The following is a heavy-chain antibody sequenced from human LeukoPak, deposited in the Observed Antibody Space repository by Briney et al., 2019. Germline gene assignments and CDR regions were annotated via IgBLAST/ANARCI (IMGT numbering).Heavy chain of an antibody. CDR2: IYSGGKT. V-gene: IGHV3-53*01. Sequence: GGSLRLSCAASGFTVSSNYMSWVRQAPGKGLEWVSVIYSGGKTYYADSVKGRFTISRDNAKNSLYLQMNSLKTEDTAMYYCSRDGIKIATNYLFDYWGQGTLVTVSS. CDR1: GFTVSSNY. CDR3: SRDGIKIATNYLFDY. D-gene: IGHD1-7*01. J-gene: IGHJ4*02.